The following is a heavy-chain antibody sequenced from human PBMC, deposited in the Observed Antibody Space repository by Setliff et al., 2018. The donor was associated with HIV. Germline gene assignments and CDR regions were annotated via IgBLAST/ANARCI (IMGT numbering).Heavy chain of an antibody. J-gene: IGHJ5*02. V-gene: IGHV1-69*10. D-gene: IGHD2-15*01. CDR2: IIPILGVA. CDR1: GGTFNTYV. CDR3: ARGPEEGDCSGGSCYGNYDP. Sequence: SVKVSCKASGGTFNTYVISWLRQAPGQGLEWMGGIIPILGVANYAQKFQGRLTITADKSTNTAYMELSSLKSDDTAVYYCARGPEEGDCSGGSCYGNYDPWGQGTLVTVSS.